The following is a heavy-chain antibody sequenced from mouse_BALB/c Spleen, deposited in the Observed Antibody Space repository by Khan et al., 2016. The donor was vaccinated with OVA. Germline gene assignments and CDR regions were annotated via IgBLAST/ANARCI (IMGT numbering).Heavy chain of an antibody. CDR2: INTYTGKP. CDR3: ARISSYWYSNV. CDR1: GYNFTNYG. D-gene: IGHD6-2*01. Sequence: QIQLVQSGPELKKPGETVKISCKASGYNFTNYGMNWVKQAPGKGLKWMGWINTYTGKPTYADDFKGRFVFSLETSASTAYLQISNLKNEDMTTYFCARISSYWYSNVWGAGTTVTVSS. J-gene: IGHJ1*01. V-gene: IGHV9-1*02.